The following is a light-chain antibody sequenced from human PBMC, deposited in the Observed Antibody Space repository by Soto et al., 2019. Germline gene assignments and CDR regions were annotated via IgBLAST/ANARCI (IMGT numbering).Light chain of an antibody. V-gene: IGLV1-40*01. CDR3: QSYDSSLSGSYV. CDR2: GNS. Sequence: QSVLTQAPSVSGAPGQRVTISCPGGSSNIGAGYDVHWYQQLPGTAPKLLIYGNSNRPSGVPDRFSGSKSGTSASLAITGLQAEDEADYYCQSYDSSLSGSYVFGTGTKVTVL. CDR1: SSNIGAGYD. J-gene: IGLJ1*01.